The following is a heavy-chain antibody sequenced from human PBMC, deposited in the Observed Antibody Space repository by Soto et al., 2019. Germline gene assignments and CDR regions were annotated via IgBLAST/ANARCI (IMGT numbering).Heavy chain of an antibody. CDR3: ARDIWPTTFGGVFVIVVGNAFDI. J-gene: IGHJ3*02. V-gene: IGHV3-30-3*01. D-gene: IGHD3-16*02. CDR1: GFTFSSYA. Sequence: QVQLVESGGGVVQPGRSLRLSCAASGFTFSSYAMHWVRQAPGKGLEWVAVISYDGSNKYYADSVKGRFTISRDNSKNTLHPQMNSLRGEDTAVYYCARDIWPTTFGGVFVIVVGNAFDIWGQGTMVTVSS. CDR2: ISYDGSNK.